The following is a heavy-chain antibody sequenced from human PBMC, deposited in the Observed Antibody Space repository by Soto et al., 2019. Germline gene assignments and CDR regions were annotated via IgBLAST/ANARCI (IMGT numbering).Heavy chain of an antibody. V-gene: IGHV5-51*01. CDR1: GYSFTSYW. D-gene: IGHD6-13*01. J-gene: IGHJ6*02. Sequence: GESLKISCKGSGYSFTSYWIGWVRQMPGKGLEWMEIIYPGDSDTRYSPSFQGQVTISADKSISTAYLQWSSLKASDTAMYYCARKAAAGRSYYYYGMDVWGQGTTVTVSS. CDR2: IYPGDSDT. CDR3: ARKAAAGRSYYYYGMDV.